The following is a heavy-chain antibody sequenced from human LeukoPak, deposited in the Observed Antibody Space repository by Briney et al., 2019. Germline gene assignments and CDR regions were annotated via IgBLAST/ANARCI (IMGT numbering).Heavy chain of an antibody. J-gene: IGHJ6*03. CDR1: GFTFSNAW. CDR3: AKDNYYYYYMDV. CDR2: IKHDGSEK. V-gene: IGHV3-7*03. Sequence: PGGSLRLSCAASGFTFSNAWMSWVRRAPGKGLEWVANIKHDGSEKNYVDSVKGRFTISRDNAKNSLHLQMNSLRAEDTAVYYCAKDNYYYYYMDVWGKGTTVTVSS.